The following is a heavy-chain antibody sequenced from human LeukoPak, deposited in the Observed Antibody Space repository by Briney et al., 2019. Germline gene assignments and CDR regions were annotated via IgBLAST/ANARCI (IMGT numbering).Heavy chain of an antibody. D-gene: IGHD3-3*01. Sequence: ASVKVSSKASGYTFTSDYMHWVRQAPGQGVGRMGMINPSGGSTSYAQKFQGRVTMTRDTSTSTVYMELSSLRSEDTAVYNCARATIFGVADYFDYWGQGTLVTVSS. CDR1: GYTFTSDY. CDR3: ARATIFGVADYFDY. J-gene: IGHJ4*02. CDR2: INPSGGST. V-gene: IGHV1-46*01.